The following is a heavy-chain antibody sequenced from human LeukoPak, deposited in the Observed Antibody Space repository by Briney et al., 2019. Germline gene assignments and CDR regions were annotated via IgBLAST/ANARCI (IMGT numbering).Heavy chain of an antibody. D-gene: IGHD3-10*01. CDR3: AKGRWFGELSSWFDP. CDR2: ISGSGGST. J-gene: IGHJ5*02. CDR1: GFTFSSYA. Sequence: GGSLRLSCAASGFTFSSYAMSWFRQAPGKGLEWVSAISGSGGSTYYADSVKGRFTISRDNSKNTLYLQMNSLRAEDTAVYYCAKGRWFGELSSWFDPWGQGTLVTVSS. V-gene: IGHV3-23*01.